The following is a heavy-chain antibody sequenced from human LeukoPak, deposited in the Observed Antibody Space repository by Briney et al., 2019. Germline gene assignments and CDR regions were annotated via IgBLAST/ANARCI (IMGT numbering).Heavy chain of an antibody. CDR2: IYHSGST. Sequence: PSETLSLTCTVSGYSISSGYYWGWIRQPPGKGLEWIGSIYHSGSTYYNPSLKNRVTISVDTSKNQFSLKLSSVTAADTAVYYCARAVVVVPAAIRKEDFNWFDPWGQGTLVTVSS. V-gene: IGHV4-38-2*02. D-gene: IGHD2-2*01. CDR1: GYSISSGYY. CDR3: ARAVVVVPAAIRKEDFNWFDP. J-gene: IGHJ5*02.